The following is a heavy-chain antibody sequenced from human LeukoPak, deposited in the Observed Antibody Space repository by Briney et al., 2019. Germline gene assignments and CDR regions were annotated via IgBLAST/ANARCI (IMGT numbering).Heavy chain of an antibody. CDR2: IYHSGST. V-gene: IGHV4-38-2*01. CDR1: GYSISSGYY. D-gene: IGHD2-2*01. CDR3: ARRGKAQDIVVVPAVYYFDY. Sequence: SETLSLTCAVSGYSISSGYYWGWIRQPPGKGLEWIGSIYHSGSTYYNPSLNSRFTISVDTSKNQFSLKLSSVTAADTAVYYCARRGKAQDIVVVPAVYYFDYWGQGTLVTVSS. J-gene: IGHJ4*02.